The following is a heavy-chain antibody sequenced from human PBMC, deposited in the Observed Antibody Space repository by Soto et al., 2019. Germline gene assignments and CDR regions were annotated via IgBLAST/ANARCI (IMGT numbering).Heavy chain of an antibody. V-gene: IGHV4-59*01. J-gene: IGHJ3*02. D-gene: IGHD2-15*01. CDR2: IYYSGST. CDR1: GGSISSYY. Sequence: KASETLSLTCTVSGGSISSYYWSWIRQPPGKGLEWIGYIYYSGSTNYNPSLKSRVTISVDTSKNQFSLKLSSVTAADTAVYYCARAYCSGGSCYSYAFDIWGQGTMVTVSS. CDR3: ARAYCSGGSCYSYAFDI.